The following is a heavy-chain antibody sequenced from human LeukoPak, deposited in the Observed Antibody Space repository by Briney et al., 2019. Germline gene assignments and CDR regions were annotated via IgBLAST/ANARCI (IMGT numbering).Heavy chain of an antibody. CDR1: GFTFSDYN. CDR3: AKTTDNYYYYYMDV. D-gene: IGHD4-17*01. V-gene: IGHV3-7*01. J-gene: IGHJ6*03. CDR2: IKQDGSEK. Sequence: GGSLRLSCAASGFTFSDYNMRWIRQAPGKGLEWVANIKQDGSEKYYVDSVKGRFTISRGNAKNSLYLQMNSLRAEDTAVYYCAKTTDNYYYYYMDVWGKGTTVTVSS.